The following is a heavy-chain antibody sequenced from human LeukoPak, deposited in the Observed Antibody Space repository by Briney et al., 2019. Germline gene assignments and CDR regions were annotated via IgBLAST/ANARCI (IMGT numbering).Heavy chain of an antibody. D-gene: IGHD3-3*01. CDR2: INHSGST. V-gene: IGHV4-34*01. Sequence: KTSETLSLTXAVYGGSFSGYYWSWIRQPPGKGLEWIGEINHSGSTNYNPSLKSRVTISVDTSKNQFSLKLSSVTAADTAAYYCARGSVHSFGVVTSDAFDIWGQGTMVTVSS. J-gene: IGHJ3*02. CDR1: GGSFSGYY. CDR3: ARGSVHSFGVVTSDAFDI.